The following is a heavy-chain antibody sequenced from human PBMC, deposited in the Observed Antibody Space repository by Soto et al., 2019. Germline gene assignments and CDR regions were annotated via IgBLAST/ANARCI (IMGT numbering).Heavy chain of an antibody. CDR1: GYTFTSYD. Sequence: QVQLVQSGAEVKKPGASVKVSCKASGYTFTSYDINWVRQATGQGLEWMGRMNPNSGNTGYAQKFQGRVTMTRNTSISTAYMELSSLRSEDTAVYYCAREGLLWFGESLDYYYGMDVWGQGTTVTVSS. V-gene: IGHV1-8*01. D-gene: IGHD3-10*01. CDR3: AREGLLWFGESLDYYYGMDV. J-gene: IGHJ6*02. CDR2: MNPNSGNT.